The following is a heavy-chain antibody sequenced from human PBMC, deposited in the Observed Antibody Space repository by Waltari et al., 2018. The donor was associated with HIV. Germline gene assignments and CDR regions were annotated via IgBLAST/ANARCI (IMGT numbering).Heavy chain of an antibody. CDR1: GGPFSSYA. J-gene: IGHJ4*02. Sequence: QVQLVQSGAEAKKPGSSVKVSCKASGGPFSSYAISWLRQAPGQGLEWMGGIIPIFGTASYARNFQGRVTITADESTSTAYMELSSLRSEDTAVYYGARGRTQGGATNYWGQGTLVTVSS. V-gene: IGHV1-69*13. CDR2: IIPIFGTA. D-gene: IGHD1-26*01. CDR3: ARGRTQGGATNY.